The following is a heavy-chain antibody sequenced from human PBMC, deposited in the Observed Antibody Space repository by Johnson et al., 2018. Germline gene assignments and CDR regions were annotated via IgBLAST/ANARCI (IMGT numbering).Heavy chain of an antibody. CDR1: GFTFSSYG. V-gene: IGHV3-30*18. D-gene: IGHD6-13*01. J-gene: IGHJ6*03. CDR3: AKDGIAGPDYYMDV. CDR2: ISYDGSNK. Sequence: QVQLVESGGGLVQPGGSXRLSCAASGFTFSSYGMHWVRQAPGKGLEWVAVISYDGSNKYYADSVMGRFTISRDNSKNTLYLQRNSLRAEETAVYYCAKDGIAGPDYYMDVWGKGTTVTVSS.